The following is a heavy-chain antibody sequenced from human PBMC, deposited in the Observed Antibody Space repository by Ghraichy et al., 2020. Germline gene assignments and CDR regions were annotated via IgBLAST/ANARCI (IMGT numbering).Heavy chain of an antibody. D-gene: IGHD3-9*01. CDR3: AATSVPLVRYFDWLLSRPFDY. V-gene: IGHV4-59*08. J-gene: IGHJ4*02. Sequence: ESLNISCTVSGGSISSYYWSWIRQPPGKGLEWIGYIYYSGSTNYNPSLKSRVTISVDTSKNQFSLKMSSVTAADTAVYYCAATSVPLVRYFDWLLSRPFDYWGQGTLVTVSS. CDR1: GGSISSYY. CDR2: IYYSGST.